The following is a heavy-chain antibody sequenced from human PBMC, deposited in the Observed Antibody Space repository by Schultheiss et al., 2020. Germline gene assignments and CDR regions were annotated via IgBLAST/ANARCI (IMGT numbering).Heavy chain of an antibody. V-gene: IGHV1-18*04. CDR1: GDTFTGYY. Sequence: ASVKVSCKASGDTFTGYYMHWVRQAPGQGLEWMGWISAYNGNTNYAQKLQGRVTMTTDTSTSTAYMELRSLRSDDTAVYYCASVTPRVRGVTRYYYYGMEGSAQGTTVKVSS. CDR3: ASVTPRVRGVTRYYYYGMEG. CDR2: ISAYNGNT. D-gene: IGHD3-10*01. J-gene: IGHJ6*02.